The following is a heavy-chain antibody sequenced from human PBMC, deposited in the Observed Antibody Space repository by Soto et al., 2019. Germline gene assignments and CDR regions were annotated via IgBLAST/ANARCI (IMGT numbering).Heavy chain of an antibody. Sequence: QVQLQESGPGLVKPSQTLSLTCTVSGGSISSGGYYWSWIRQHPGKGLEWIGYIYYSGSTYYNPSLKSRVTTSVDTSKNQFSLKLSSVTAADTAVYYCAAWLPFSSGYYSSPYWFDYWGQGTLVTVSS. J-gene: IGHJ4*02. D-gene: IGHD3-22*01. CDR1: GGSISSGGYY. CDR2: IYYSGST. V-gene: IGHV4-31*03. CDR3: AAWLPFSSGYYSSPYWFDY.